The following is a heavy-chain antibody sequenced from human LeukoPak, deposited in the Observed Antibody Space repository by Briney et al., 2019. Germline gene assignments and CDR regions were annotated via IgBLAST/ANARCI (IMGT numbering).Heavy chain of an antibody. V-gene: IGHV3-74*01. D-gene: IGHD3-10*01. CDR3: AKVAKYYYGSETYYFFEH. CDR2: INSDGSST. Sequence: GGSLRLSCAASGLTFSIHWMHWVRQAPGKGLGWVARINSDGSSTSYADSVKGRFTISRDNAKNSLYLQMNSLRVEDTAVYYCAKVAKYYYGSETYYFFEHWGQGTPVTASS. J-gene: IGHJ4*02. CDR1: GLTFSIHW.